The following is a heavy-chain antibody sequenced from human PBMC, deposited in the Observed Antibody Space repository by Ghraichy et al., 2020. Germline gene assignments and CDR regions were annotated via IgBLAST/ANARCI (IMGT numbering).Heavy chain of an antibody. Sequence: GGSLRLSCTASGFPFGYYTMTWFRQAPGKGLEWVALIKSKTYGETTKYAASVQGRFTISRDDSEMIAYLQMNSLKTEDTAVYHCTRLFQSSNWFGTKYFYYGLDVWGQGTTVTVSS. V-gene: IGHV3-49*03. J-gene: IGHJ6*02. CDR1: GFPFGYYT. D-gene: IGHD3-10*01. CDR3: TRLFQSSNWFGTKYFYYGLDV. CDR2: IKSKTYGETT.